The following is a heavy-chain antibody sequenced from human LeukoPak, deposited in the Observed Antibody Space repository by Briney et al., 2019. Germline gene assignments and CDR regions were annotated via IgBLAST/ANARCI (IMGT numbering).Heavy chain of an antibody. Sequence: GGSLRLSCAASGFTFSSVSMKWGRDAPGEGEEWVSYNGSTCNTMYYADSVKRRITISRDNAKNSLSLHMNSLRAEDTAVYYCVRDGDFDYWAQGTLVTVSS. CDR1: GFTFSSVS. CDR3: VRDGDFDY. D-gene: IGHD7-27*01. CDR2: NGSTCNTM. J-gene: IGHJ4*02. V-gene: IGHV3-48*04.